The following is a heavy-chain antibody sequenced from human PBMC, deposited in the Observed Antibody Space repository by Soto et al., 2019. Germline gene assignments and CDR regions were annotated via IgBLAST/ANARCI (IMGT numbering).Heavy chain of an antibody. Sequence: SDTLSVTCNVSGGSIDRSNYYWDWLRQPPGKGLEWIGTTYYNGNAYYNPSLKSRVSMSVDTSKNQFSLKLVSVTAADTAVYYCARHFVAVVIKGWGYWGQGTLVTVSS. V-gene: IGHV4-39*01. CDR3: ARHFVAVVIKGWGY. CDR2: TYYNGNA. D-gene: IGHD3-10*01. J-gene: IGHJ4*02. CDR1: GGSIDRSNYY.